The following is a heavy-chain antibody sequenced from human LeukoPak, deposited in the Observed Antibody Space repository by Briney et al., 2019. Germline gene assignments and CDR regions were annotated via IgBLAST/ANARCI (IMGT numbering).Heavy chain of an antibody. CDR1: GYTFSTYD. J-gene: IGHJ4*02. CDR3: ARSTGGCSGGSCYALLYFDY. CDR2: INAGNGNT. Sequence: ASVKVSCKTSGYTFSTYDINWVRQASGQRLEWMGWINAGNGNTKYSQKFQGRVTITRDTSASTAYMELSSLRSEDTAVYYCARSTGGCSGGSCYALLYFDYWGQGTLVTVSS. V-gene: IGHV1-3*01. D-gene: IGHD2-15*01.